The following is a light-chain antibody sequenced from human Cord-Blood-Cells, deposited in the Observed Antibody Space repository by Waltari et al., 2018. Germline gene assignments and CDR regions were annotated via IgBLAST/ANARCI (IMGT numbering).Light chain of an antibody. V-gene: IGKV3-20*01. Sequence: ETVLTQSPGTLSLSPGERATLPCRASQSVSSSYLAWYQQKPGPAPRLLIYGASSRATGIPDRFSGSESGTDFTLTISRLEPEDFAVYYCQQYGSSPLTFGGGTKVEIK. CDR2: GAS. J-gene: IGKJ4*01. CDR1: QSVSSSY. CDR3: QQYGSSPLT.